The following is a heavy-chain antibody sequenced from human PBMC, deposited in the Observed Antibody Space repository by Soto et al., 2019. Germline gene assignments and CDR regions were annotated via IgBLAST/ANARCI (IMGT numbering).Heavy chain of an antibody. CDR3: GRTSSY. Sequence: EVQLVASGGGLIQPGGSLRLSCAASGFAVNSDYMSWVRQAPGKELEWVSVLYGGGTTHYSDSVKGRFTISRDNSKNTVFLQMNSLRAEDTAVYYCGRTSSYWGQGTRVIVSS. J-gene: IGHJ4*02. D-gene: IGHD2-2*01. CDR1: GFAVNSDY. V-gene: IGHV3-53*01. CDR2: LYGGGTT.